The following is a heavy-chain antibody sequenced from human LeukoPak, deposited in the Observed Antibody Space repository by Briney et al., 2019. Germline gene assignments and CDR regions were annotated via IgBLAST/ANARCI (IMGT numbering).Heavy chain of an antibody. CDR1: GGTFSSYA. Sequence: ASVNVSCKASGGTFSSYAISWVRQAPGQGLEWMGGIIPIFGTANYAQKFQGRVTITADESTSTAYMELSSLRSEDTAVYYCARPNQYYDILTGYYYWYFDLWGRGTLVTVSS. V-gene: IGHV1-69*13. CDR3: ARPNQYYDILTGYYYWYFDL. D-gene: IGHD3-9*01. CDR2: IIPIFGTA. J-gene: IGHJ2*01.